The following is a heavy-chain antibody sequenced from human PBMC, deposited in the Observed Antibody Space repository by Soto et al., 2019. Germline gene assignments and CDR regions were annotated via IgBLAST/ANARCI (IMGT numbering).Heavy chain of an antibody. V-gene: IGHV5-51*01. CDR2: IYPGDSDT. CDR1: GYTFSRYW. D-gene: IGHD2-15*01. CDR3: ARRLNLEVADHWGYDY. Sequence: GESLKISCKASGYTFSRYWIAWVRQMPGKGLEWLGIIYPGDSDTRYSPSFRGQVTMSADKSTSTAYLQWSSLTASDSAIYFCARRLNLEVADHWGYDYWGQGTLVTVSS. J-gene: IGHJ4*02.